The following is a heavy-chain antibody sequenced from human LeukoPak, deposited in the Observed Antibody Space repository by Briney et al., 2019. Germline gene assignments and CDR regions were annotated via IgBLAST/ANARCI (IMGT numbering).Heavy chain of an antibody. CDR1: GGSISSSSYY. Sequence: SETLSLTCTVSGGSISSSSYYWGWIRQPPGKGLEWIGSIYYSGSTYYNPSLKSRVTISVDTSKNQFSLKLSSVTAADTAVYYCARQWGPRPRITIVDYWGQGTLVTVSS. D-gene: IGHD3-9*01. V-gene: IGHV4-39*01. CDR3: ARQWGPRPRITIVDY. CDR2: IYYSGST. J-gene: IGHJ4*02.